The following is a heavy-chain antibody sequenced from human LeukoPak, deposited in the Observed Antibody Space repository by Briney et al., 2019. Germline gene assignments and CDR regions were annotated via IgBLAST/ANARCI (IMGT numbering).Heavy chain of an antibody. D-gene: IGHD2-15*01. V-gene: IGHV3-30*03. CDR3: ARDSRGYCSGGSCYGLNWFDP. CDR2: ISYDGSNK. CDR1: GFTFSSYG. J-gene: IGHJ5*02. Sequence: GGSLRLSCAASGFTFSSYGMHWVRQAPGKGLEWVAVISYDGSNKYYADPVKGRFTISRDNSKNTLYLQMNSLRAEDTAVYYCARDSRGYCSGGSCYGLNWFDPWGQGTLVTVSS.